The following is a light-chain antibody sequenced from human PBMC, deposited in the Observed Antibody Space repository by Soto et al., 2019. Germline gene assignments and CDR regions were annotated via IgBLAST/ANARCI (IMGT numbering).Light chain of an antibody. V-gene: IGLV2-11*01. J-gene: IGLJ1*01. CDR1: SSDVGGYNY. CDR3: CSYAASSVYV. Sequence: QSALTQPRSVSGSPGQSVTISCTGTSSDVGGYNYVSWYQQHPGKAPKLMIYDVSKRPSGVPDRFSGSKSGNTASLTISGLQAQDEAAYYCCSYAASSVYVLGNGTKVT. CDR2: DVS.